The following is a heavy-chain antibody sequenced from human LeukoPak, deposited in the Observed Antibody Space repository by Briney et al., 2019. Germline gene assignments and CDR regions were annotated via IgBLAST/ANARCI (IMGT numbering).Heavy chain of an antibody. Sequence: GGSLRLSCAGSGFTFSDPYMDWVRQAPGKGLEWVGLIRDEGARYTTEYAASVKGRFIISRDDSKNSLYLQMNSLKTEDTAVYYCARDQGYGDYAREGNYYYYGMDVWGQGTTVTVSS. CDR2: IRDEGARYTT. V-gene: IGHV3-72*01. J-gene: IGHJ6*02. CDR3: ARDQGYGDYAREGNYYYYGMDV. CDR1: GFTFSDPY. D-gene: IGHD4-17*01.